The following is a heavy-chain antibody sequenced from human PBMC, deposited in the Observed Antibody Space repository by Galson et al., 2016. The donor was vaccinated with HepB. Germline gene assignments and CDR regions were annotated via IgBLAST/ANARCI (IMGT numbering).Heavy chain of an antibody. CDR1: GFTFSTYA. V-gene: IGHV3-23*01. CDR2: ISDSGDNT. CDR3: AKWGSSVWNVFSIFDY. D-gene: IGHD6-19*01. Sequence: SLRLSCAASGFTFSTYAMTWVRRAPGKGLEWVAVISDSGDNTYYPDSVKGRFTISRDNSKNTVYLQMKSLRVEDTATYFCAKWGSSVWNVFSIFDYWGQGTLVTVSS. J-gene: IGHJ4*02.